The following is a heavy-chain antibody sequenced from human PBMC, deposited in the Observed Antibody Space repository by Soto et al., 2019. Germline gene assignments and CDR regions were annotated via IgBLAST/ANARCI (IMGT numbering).Heavy chain of an antibody. Sequence: EASVKVSCKASGGTFSSYAISWVRQAPGQGLEWMGGIIPIFGTANYAQKFQGRVTITADESTSTAYMELSSLRSEDTAVYYCARESSQPDYYDRSGYYGGLDYWGQGTLVTVSS. CDR3: ARESSQPDYYDRSGYYGGLDY. D-gene: IGHD3-22*01. J-gene: IGHJ4*02. CDR1: GGTFSSYA. V-gene: IGHV1-69*13. CDR2: IIPIFGTA.